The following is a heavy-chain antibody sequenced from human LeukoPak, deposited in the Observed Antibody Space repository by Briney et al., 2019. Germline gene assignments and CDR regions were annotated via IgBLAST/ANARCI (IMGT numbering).Heavy chain of an antibody. J-gene: IGHJ4*02. Sequence: ASVKVSCKASGYTFTSYYMHWVRQAPGQGLEWMGIINPSGGSTSYAQKFQGRVTMTRDTSTSTVYMELSSLRSEDTAVYYCASLDYYDSSGYPKAPGSGVLVDYWGQGTLVTVSS. D-gene: IGHD3-22*01. CDR1: GYTFTSYY. CDR2: INPSGGST. V-gene: IGHV1-46*01. CDR3: ASLDYYDSSGYPKAPGSGVLVDY.